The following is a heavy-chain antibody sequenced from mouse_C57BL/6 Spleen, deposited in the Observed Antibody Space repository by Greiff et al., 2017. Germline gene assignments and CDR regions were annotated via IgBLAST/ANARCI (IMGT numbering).Heavy chain of an antibody. CDR2: IDPETGGT. J-gene: IGHJ3*01. V-gene: IGHV1-15*01. CDR3: TRGRGAY. Sequence: QVHVKQSGAELVRPGASVTLSCKASGYTFTDYEMHWVKQTPVHGLEWIGAIDPETGGTAYNQKFKGKAILTADKSSSTAYMELRSLTSEDSAVYFCTRGRGAYWGQGTLVTVS. CDR1: GYTFTDYE.